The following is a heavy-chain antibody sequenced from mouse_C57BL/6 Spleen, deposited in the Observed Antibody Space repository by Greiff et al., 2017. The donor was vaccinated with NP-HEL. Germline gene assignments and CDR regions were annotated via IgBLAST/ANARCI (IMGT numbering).Heavy chain of an antibody. CDR1: GFTFSSYG. CDR3: ARRSSNYDYYAMDY. V-gene: IGHV5-6*02. CDR2: ISSGGSYT. J-gene: IGHJ4*01. Sequence: EVKLMESGGDLVKPGGSLKLSCAASGFTFSSYGMSWVRQTPDKRLEWVATISSGGSYTYYPDSVKGRFTISRDNAKNTLYLQMSSLKSEDTAMYYCARRSSNYDYYAMDYWGQGTSVTVSS. D-gene: IGHD2-5*01.